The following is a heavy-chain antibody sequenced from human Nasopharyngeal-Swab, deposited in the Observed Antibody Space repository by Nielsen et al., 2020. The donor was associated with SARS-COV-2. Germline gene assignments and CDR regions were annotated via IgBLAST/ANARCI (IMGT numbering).Heavy chain of an antibody. CDR2: ISSSSSYI. CDR3: AREGGAMIVEQGFEI. CDR1: GFTFSSYS. V-gene: IGHV3-21*01. J-gene: IGHJ3*02. Sequence: GESLKISCAASGFTFSSYSMNWVRQAPGKGLEWVSSISSSSSYIYYADSVKGRFTISRDNAKNSLYLQMNSLRAEDTAVYYCAREGGAMIVEQGFEIWGQGTMVTVSS. D-gene: IGHD3-22*01.